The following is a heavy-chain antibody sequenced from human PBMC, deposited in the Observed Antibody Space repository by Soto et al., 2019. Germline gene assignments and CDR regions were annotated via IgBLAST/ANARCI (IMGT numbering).Heavy chain of an antibody. CDR2: IIPIYGTA. D-gene: IGHD5-12*01. CDR3: ARDGHGYNYWYFDL. V-gene: IGHV1-69*01. J-gene: IGHJ2*01. Sequence: QVQLVQSGAEVREPGSSVKVSCKVSGDTFNKYTINWVRQAPGQGLEWMAGIIPIYGTANYALKVHDRIKGTADESTATAYMGRNSLTSEDTAIYYCARDGHGYNYWYFDLWCRGTLITVSS. CDR1: GDTFNKYT.